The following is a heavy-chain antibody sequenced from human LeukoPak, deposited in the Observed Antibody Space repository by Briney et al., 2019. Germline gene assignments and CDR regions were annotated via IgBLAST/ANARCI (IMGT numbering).Heavy chain of an antibody. J-gene: IGHJ4*02. CDR1: EGSTSSDSYY. CDR2: VYYSGST. D-gene: IGHD5-24*01. CDR3: ARRDGYNFYSDY. V-gene: IGHV4-39*01. Sequence: SETLSLTSTVSEGSTSSDSYYWAWIRQPPGKGLEWIGSVYYSGSTHYIPSLKSRVIIPVDTSKNQFSLRLNSVTAADTAVYYCARRDGYNFYSDYWGQGTLVTVSS.